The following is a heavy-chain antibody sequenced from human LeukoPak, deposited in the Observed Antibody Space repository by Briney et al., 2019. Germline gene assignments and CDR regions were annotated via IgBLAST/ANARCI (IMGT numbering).Heavy chain of an antibody. V-gene: IGHV3-53*01. D-gene: IGHD1-1*01. J-gene: IGHJ4*02. CDR2: LFSSGNP. CDR1: GVTVSDNL. Sequence: PGGSLRLSCAVSGVTVSDNLISWVRQAPGKGLEWLSVLFSSGNPFYADSVKGRFSTYRDNSKNTVYLQMNSLRIEDTAVYYCVREGNWAYWGQGTLVTVSS. CDR3: VREGNWAY.